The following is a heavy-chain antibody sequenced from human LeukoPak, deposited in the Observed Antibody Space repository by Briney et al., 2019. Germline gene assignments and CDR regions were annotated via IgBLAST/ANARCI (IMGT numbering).Heavy chain of an antibody. Sequence: KPSETLSLTCDVSGYSISSGYYWGWIRQPPGRGLEWIGSIYYTGSTYYNPSLRSRVTISMDTSKNQFSLKLSSVTAADTAVYYCASTGYSSGWPFDYWGQGTLVTVSS. CDR2: IYYTGST. V-gene: IGHV4-38-2*01. J-gene: IGHJ4*02. CDR3: ASTGYSSGWPFDY. D-gene: IGHD6-19*01. CDR1: GYSISSGYY.